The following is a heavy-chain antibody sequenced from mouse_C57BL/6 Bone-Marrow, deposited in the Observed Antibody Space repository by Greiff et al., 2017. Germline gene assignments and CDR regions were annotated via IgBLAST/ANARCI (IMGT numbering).Heavy chain of an antibody. Sequence: QVQLQQPGAELVKPGASVKMSCKASGYTFTSYWMKWVKQRPGQGLEWIGEIYPSDSYTNYNQQFKGKATLTVYTSSSTAYMQLSILTSEDSAVYDCAIGLLRRGAWFAYWGQGTLVTVSA. J-gene: IGHJ3*01. D-gene: IGHD2-3*01. V-gene: IGHV1-50*01. CDR1: GYTFTSYW. CDR2: IYPSDSYT. CDR3: AIGLLRRGAWFAY.